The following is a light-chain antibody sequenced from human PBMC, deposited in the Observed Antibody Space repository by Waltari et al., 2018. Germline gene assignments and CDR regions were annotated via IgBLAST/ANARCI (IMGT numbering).Light chain of an antibody. V-gene: IGLV2-14*03. CDR1: SSDVGGYNY. Sequence: QSALTQPASVSGSPGQSNTIPCTGTSSDVGGYNYVSWYQPHPGKAPKLMIYDVSDRPSGVSNRFSGSKSGNTASLTISGLQAEDEADYYCSSYTISSTVVFGGGTKLTVL. J-gene: IGLJ2*01. CDR3: SSYTISSTVV. CDR2: DVS.